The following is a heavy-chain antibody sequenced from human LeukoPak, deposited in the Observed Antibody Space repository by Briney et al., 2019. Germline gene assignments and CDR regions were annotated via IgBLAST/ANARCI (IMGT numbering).Heavy chain of an antibody. D-gene: IGHD6-25*01. J-gene: IGHJ3*02. CDR3: ARRSRLDGRAFDI. CDR1: GGSISSGDYY. V-gene: IGHV4-30-4*01. Sequence: SETLSLTCTVSGGSISSGDYYWSWIRQSPGKGLEWSGYMYYSRSTYYNPSPKSRVTISVNTSKNQFSLQLSSVTAADTAVYYCARRSRLDGRAFDIWGQGTMVTVSS. CDR2: MYYSRST.